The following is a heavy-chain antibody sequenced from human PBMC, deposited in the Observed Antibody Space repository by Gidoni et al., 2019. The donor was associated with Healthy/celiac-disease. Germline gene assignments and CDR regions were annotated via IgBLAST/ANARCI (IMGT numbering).Heavy chain of an antibody. CDR2: INPNSGGT. J-gene: IGHJ3*02. CDR1: GYTFTGYY. D-gene: IGHD3-10*01. V-gene: IGHV1-2*04. Sequence: QVQLVQSGAEVKKPGASVKVSCKASGYTFTGYYLHWVRQAPGQGLEWMGWINPNSGGTNYAQKFQGWVTMTRDTSISTAYMELSRLRSDDTAVYYCARRSTYGSGRNTPTEAFDIWGQGTMVTVSS. CDR3: ARRSTYGSGRNTPTEAFDI.